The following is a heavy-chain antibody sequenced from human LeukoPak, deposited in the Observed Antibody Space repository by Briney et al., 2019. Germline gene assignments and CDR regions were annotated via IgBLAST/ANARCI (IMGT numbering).Heavy chain of an antibody. CDR1: GFIFSSYW. D-gene: IGHD3-10*01. V-gene: IGHV3-7*01. Sequence: GGSLRLSCATSGFIFSSYWKCWVRQAPGKGLEWVANIKSDGSEEYYGDSVKGRFTISRDNAKNSLYLQMNSLRVEDTAVYYCARGDLWLGHWGQGSLVTVSS. J-gene: IGHJ4*02. CDR2: IKSDGSEE. CDR3: ARGDLWLGH.